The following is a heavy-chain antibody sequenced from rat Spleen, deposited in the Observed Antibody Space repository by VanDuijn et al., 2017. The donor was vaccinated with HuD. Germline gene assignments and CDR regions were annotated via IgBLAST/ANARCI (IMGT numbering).Heavy chain of an antibody. CDR1: GFTFSNYD. V-gene: IGHV5-27*01. CDR3: TTENYWFAY. J-gene: IGHJ3*01. Sequence: EVQLVESGGGLVQLGRSLKLSCAASGFTFSNYDMAWVRQAPTKGLEWVASITNSGGSTYYRDSVKGRFTISRDNAKSTLFLQMDSLRSEDTATYYCTTENYWFAYWGQGTLVTVSS. D-gene: IGHD1-10*01. CDR2: ITNSGGST.